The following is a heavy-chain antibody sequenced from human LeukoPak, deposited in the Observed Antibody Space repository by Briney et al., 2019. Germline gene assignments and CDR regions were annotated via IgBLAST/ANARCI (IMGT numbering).Heavy chain of an antibody. V-gene: IGHV1-46*01. J-gene: IGHJ4*02. CDR3: ARDQEAFDY. Sequence: ASVKVSCKASGYTFTSNYIHWVRQAPGQGLEWMGMIYPRDGSTSYAQKFQGRVTVTRDTSTSTVHMELSGLRSEDTAVYYCARDQEAFDYWGQGTLVTVSS. CDR2: IYPRDGST. CDR1: GYTFTSNY.